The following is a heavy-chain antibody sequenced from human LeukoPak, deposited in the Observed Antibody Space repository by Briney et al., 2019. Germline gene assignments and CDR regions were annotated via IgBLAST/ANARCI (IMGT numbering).Heavy chain of an antibody. Sequence: GESLRLSCAASGFNFTNYWMTWVRQAPGKGLEWVANIKEDGSDKYYVDSVKGRFTISRDNAKNSLYLRMTSLRAEDTAVYYCAREGYCGSTACLGGEVYWGQGTLVTVSS. J-gene: IGHJ4*02. CDR1: GFNFTNYW. D-gene: IGHD2-2*01. CDR3: AREGYCGSTACLGGEVY. V-gene: IGHV3-7*01. CDR2: IKEDGSDK.